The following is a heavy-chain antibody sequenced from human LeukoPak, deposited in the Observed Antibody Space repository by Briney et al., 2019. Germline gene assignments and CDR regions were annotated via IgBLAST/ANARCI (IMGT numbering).Heavy chain of an antibody. CDR1: GFTFSDYA. CDR3: AKGTRVMVRGAPRKFDP. J-gene: IGHJ5*02. D-gene: IGHD3-10*01. Sequence: GGSLRLSCAASGFTFSDYAMSWVRQAPGKGLEWLSVISGGSSGSTYYADSVTGRFTVSRDNSKNTLYLQMNSLRAEDTAVYYCAKGTRVMVRGAPRKFDPWGQGTLVTVSS. CDR2: ISGGSSGST. V-gene: IGHV3-23*01.